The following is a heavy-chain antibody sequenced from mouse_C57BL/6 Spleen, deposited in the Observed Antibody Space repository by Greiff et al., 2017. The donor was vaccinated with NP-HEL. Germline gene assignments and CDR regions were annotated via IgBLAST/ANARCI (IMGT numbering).Heavy chain of an antibody. J-gene: IGHJ2*01. Sequence: DVKLVESGGGLVKPGGSLKLSCAASGFTFSDYGMHWVRQAPEKGLEWVAYISSGSSTIYYADTVKGRFTISRDNAKNTLFLQMTRLRSEDTAMYYCARDWGLDYWGQGTTLTVSS. CDR2: ISSGSSTI. CDR1: GFTFSDYG. D-gene: IGHD4-1*01. CDR3: ARDWGLDY. V-gene: IGHV5-17*01.